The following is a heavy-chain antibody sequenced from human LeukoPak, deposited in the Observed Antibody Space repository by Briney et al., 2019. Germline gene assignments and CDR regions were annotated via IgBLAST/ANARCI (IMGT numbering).Heavy chain of an antibody. D-gene: IGHD1-26*01. J-gene: IGHJ4*02. Sequence: GRSLRLSWAASGXTFSSYDVHWVRQAPGKGLEWVTVISYGGSNKYYGDSVKGRFTISRDNSKNTLYLKMNSLRAEDTAVYYCAKEGSNGDFDYWGQGALVTVSS. CDR2: ISYGGSNK. CDR1: GXTFSSYD. V-gene: IGHV3-30*18. CDR3: AKEGSNGDFDY.